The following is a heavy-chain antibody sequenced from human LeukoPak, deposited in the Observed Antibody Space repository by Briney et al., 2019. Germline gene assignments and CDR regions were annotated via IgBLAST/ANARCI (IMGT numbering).Heavy chain of an antibody. CDR3: ARDKSWNDPTFDY. CDR2: ISSSGSTI. V-gene: IGHV3-11*01. J-gene: IGHJ4*02. Sequence: GGSLRLSCAASGFTFSNFPMTWVRQAPGRGLEWVSYISSSGSTIYYADSVKGRFTISRDNAKNSLYLQMNSLRAEDTAVYYCARDKSWNDPTFDYWGQGTLVTVSS. D-gene: IGHD1-1*01. CDR1: GFTFSNFP.